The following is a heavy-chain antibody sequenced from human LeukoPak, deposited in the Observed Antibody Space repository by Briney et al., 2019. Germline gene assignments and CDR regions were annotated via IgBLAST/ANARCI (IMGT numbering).Heavy chain of an antibody. Sequence: ASVKVSCKASGGTFSSYAISWVRQAPGQGLEWMGRIIPILGIANYAQKFQGRVTITADKSTSTAYMELSSLRSEDTAVYYCARDVSSGRPYYYYGMDVWGQGTTVTVSS. J-gene: IGHJ6*02. CDR1: GGTFSSYA. CDR3: ARDVSSGRPYYYYGMDV. CDR2: IIPILGIA. D-gene: IGHD3-3*01. V-gene: IGHV1-69*04.